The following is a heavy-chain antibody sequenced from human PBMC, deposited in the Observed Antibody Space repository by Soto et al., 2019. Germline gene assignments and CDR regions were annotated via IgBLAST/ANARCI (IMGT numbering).Heavy chain of an antibody. V-gene: IGHV1-3*01. Sequence: GASVKVSCKASGYSFTSYLIYWVRQAPGQRLEWMGWVNAGNGDRKYSQNFQGRVTIARDASASTAYMELSSLRSEDTAVYYCARAFSSGHTTAFAGFDTWGQGTLVTVSS. CDR2: VNAGNGDR. D-gene: IGHD3-3*01. J-gene: IGHJ5*02. CDR1: GYSFTSYL. CDR3: ARAFSSGHTTAFAGFDT.